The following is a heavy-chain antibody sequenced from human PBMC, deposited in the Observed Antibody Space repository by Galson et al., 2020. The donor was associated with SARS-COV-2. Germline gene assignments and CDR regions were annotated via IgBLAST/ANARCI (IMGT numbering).Heavy chain of an antibody. Sequence: GEPLKISCAASGLTFSNYAMSWVRQAPGKGLEWVSSISGSDTSTYYTDSVKGRFTISRDNSKNTLYLQMNSLRVEDTAMYYCTKDPPVANYDRTGYSDHWGQGTLVTVSS. D-gene: IGHD3-22*01. CDR1: GLTFSNYA. J-gene: IGHJ4*02. V-gene: IGHV3-23*01. CDR2: ISGSDTST. CDR3: TKDPPVANYDRTGYSDH.